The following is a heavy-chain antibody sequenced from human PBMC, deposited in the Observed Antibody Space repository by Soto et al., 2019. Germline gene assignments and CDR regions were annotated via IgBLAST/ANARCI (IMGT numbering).Heavy chain of an antibody. CDR3: ARGGSLYWYFDL. V-gene: IGHV1-3*01. J-gene: IGHJ2*01. CDR2: INAGNGNT. D-gene: IGHD1-26*01. Sequence: APGQRLEWLGWINAGNGNTKYSQKFQGRVTITRDTSASTAYMELSSLRSEDTAVYYCARGGSLYWYFDLWGRGTLVTVPQ.